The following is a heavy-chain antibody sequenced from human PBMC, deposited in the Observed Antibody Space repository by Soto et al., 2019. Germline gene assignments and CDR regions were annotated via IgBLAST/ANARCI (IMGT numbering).Heavy chain of an antibody. CDR3: ARVGGYSYGGVDY. V-gene: IGHV1-46*01. Sequence: VQLVQSGAEVKKPGASVKVSCKASEYTFTSYCMHWVRQAPGQGLEWMGIINPSGGSTTYAQKFQGRVTMTRDTSTSTVYMELSSLRSEDTAVYYRARVGGYSYGGVDYWGQGTLVTVSS. CDR2: INPSGGST. J-gene: IGHJ4*02. CDR1: EYTFTSYC. D-gene: IGHD5-18*01.